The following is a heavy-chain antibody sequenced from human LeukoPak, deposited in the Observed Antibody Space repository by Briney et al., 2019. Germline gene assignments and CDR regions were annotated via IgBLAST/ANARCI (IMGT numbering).Heavy chain of an antibody. D-gene: IGHD2-15*01. J-gene: IGHJ6*03. Sequence: GASVKVSCKASGGTFSSYAISWVRQAPGQGLEWMGGIIPIFGTANYAQKFQGRVTITADKSASTAYMELSSLRSEDTTVYYCARCCSDCSGGSCYPYYYYYYMDVWGKGTTVTVSS. CDR1: GGTFSSYA. V-gene: IGHV1-69*06. CDR3: ARCCSDCSGGSCYPYYYYYYMDV. CDR2: IIPIFGTA.